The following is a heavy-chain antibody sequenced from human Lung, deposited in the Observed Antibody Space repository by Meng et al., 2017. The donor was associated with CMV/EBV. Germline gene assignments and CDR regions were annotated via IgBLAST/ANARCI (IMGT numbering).Heavy chain of an antibody. J-gene: IGHJ4*02. CDR1: GGSISSSNW. CDR2: IYHSGST. D-gene: IGHD6-19*01. Sequence: QVQGRESGPGLVKPSGTLSVTGAGSGGSISSSNWWSWVRQPPGKGLEWIGEIYHSGSTNYNPSLKSRVTISVDKSKNQFSLNLSSVTAADTAVYYCARVGQWLPIDYWGQGTLVTVSS. V-gene: IGHV4-4*02. CDR3: ARVGQWLPIDY.